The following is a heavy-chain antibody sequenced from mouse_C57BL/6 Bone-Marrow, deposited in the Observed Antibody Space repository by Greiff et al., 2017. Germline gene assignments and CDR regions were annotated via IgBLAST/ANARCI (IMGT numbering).Heavy chain of an antibody. CDR3: ASFYYYGSSSYYAMDY. J-gene: IGHJ2*01. Sequence: QVQLQQPGAELVKPGASVKLSCKASGYTFTSYWMQWVQLRPGQGLAWIGEIDPSDSYTNYNQKFKGKATLTVDTSSSTAYMQLSSLTSEDSAVYYCASFYYYGSSSYYAMDYWGQGTTLTVSS. D-gene: IGHD1-1*01. CDR2: IDPSDSYT. V-gene: IGHV1-50*01. CDR1: GYTFTSYW.